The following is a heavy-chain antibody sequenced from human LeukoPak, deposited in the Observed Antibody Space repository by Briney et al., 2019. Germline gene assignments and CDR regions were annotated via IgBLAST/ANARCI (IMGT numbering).Heavy chain of an antibody. V-gene: IGHV5-10-1*01. CDR2: IDPSDSYT. CDR1: GYSFTTYW. J-gene: IGHJ6*04. D-gene: IGHD2-2*01. Sequence: GESLQISCKGSGYSFTTYWISWVRQMPGKGLAWVGRIDPSDSYTNYSPSFQGHVTISADKSISTAYLQWSSLKASDTAMYYCAREGADVVVPAAIALRGMDVWGKGTTVTVSS. CDR3: AREGADVVVPAAIALRGMDV.